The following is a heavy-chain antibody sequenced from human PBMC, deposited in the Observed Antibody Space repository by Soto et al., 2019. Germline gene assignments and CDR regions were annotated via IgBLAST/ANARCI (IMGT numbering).Heavy chain of an antibody. V-gene: IGHV3-48*01. J-gene: IGHJ6*03. Sequence: GGSLRLSCAASGFTFSSYSMNWVRQAPGKGLEWVSYISSSSSTIYYADSVKGRFTISRDNAKNSLYLQMNSLRAEDTAVYYCASTYYDFWSGYYRADWYYYYYMDVWGKGTTVTVSS. CDR3: ASTYYDFWSGYYRADWYYYYYMDV. CDR1: GFTFSSYS. CDR2: ISSSSSTI. D-gene: IGHD3-3*01.